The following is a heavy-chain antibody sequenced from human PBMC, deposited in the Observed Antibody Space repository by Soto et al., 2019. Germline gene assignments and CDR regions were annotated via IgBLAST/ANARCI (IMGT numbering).Heavy chain of an antibody. D-gene: IGHD5-18*01. CDR1: GGSISSSNW. V-gene: IGHV4-4*02. CDR2: IYHSGST. J-gene: IGHJ4*02. Sequence: SETLSLTCAVSGGSISSSNWWSWVRQPPGKGLEWIGEIYHSGSTNYNPSLKSRVTLYLQMDSLNTEDTAVYFCTTEIHGYRYFDYWGQGTLVTVSS. CDR3: FDY.